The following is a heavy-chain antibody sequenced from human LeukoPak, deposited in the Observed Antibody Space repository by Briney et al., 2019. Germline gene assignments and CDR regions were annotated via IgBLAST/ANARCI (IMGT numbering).Heavy chain of an antibody. CDR3: ARVGDYENSGSQPFDY. J-gene: IGHJ4*02. CDR1: GFIFSSFG. CDR2: MWHDGSYK. D-gene: IGHD3-22*01. Sequence: GGSLRLSCAASGFIFSSFGMHWVRQAPGKGLEWVAVMWHDGSYKYYVDSVKGRFTISRDNAKNTLYLQMNNLRVEDTAVYYCARVGDYENSGSQPFDYWGQGTLVTVSS. V-gene: IGHV3-33*01.